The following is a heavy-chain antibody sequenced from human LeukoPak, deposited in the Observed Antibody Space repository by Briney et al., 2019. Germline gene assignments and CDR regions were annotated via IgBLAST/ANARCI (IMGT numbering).Heavy chain of an antibody. Sequence: GGSLRLSCAASGFTFSTYWMHWVRQAPGKGLVWVSRISTDGTSTNYADSVKDRFTISRDNGNNTLYLQMDSLRAEDTAVYYCARTIGSKNAFDIWGQGTMVTVSS. V-gene: IGHV3-74*01. CDR1: GFTFSTYW. J-gene: IGHJ3*02. CDR3: ARTIGSKNAFDI. D-gene: IGHD3-9*01. CDR2: ISTDGTST.